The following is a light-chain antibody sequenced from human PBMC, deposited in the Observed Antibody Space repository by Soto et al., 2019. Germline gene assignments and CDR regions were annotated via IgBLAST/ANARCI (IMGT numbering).Light chain of an antibody. CDR1: QRLTRN. J-gene: IGKJ2*01. V-gene: IGKV3-15*01. CDR3: QQYDTSIWAST. CDR2: EES. Sequence: EIVMTQSPATLSVSPGERAALSCRASQRLTRNLAGYQQKPGQAPRLLMYEESTRATGIAARFSGSGSGTEFTRTISSVQSEDFAVYYCQQYDTSIWASTFGQGTKLELK.